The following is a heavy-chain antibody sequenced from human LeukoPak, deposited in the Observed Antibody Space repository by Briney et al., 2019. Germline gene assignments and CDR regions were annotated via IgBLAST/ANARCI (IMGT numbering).Heavy chain of an antibody. CDR3: ARRSRRSVDAFDI. CDR1: GGSLSSYY. CDR2: RHYSGSF. J-gene: IGHJ3*02. V-gene: IGHV4-59*01. Sequence: SETLPLTCTVSGGSLSSYYWRWLRPPPGKGLAGIGYRHYSGSFNYIPSLQSRAIISLDTSKNQFSLRLRSVPAADTAVYYCARRSRRSVDAFDIWGQGTMVTVSS. D-gene: IGHD6-25*01.